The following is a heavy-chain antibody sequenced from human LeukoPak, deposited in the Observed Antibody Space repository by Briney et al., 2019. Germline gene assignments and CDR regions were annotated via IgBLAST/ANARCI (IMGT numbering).Heavy chain of an antibody. D-gene: IGHD3-22*01. CDR3: ARDRERITMIVVVSGAFDI. CDR1: GYTFTSYA. J-gene: IGHJ3*02. CDR2: INAGNGNT. Sequence: ASVKVSCKASGYTFTSYAMHWVRQAPGQRIEWMGWINAGNGNTKYSQKFQGRVTITRDTSASTAYMELSSLRSEDTAVYYCARDRERITMIVVVSGAFDIWGQGTMVTVSS. V-gene: IGHV1-3*01.